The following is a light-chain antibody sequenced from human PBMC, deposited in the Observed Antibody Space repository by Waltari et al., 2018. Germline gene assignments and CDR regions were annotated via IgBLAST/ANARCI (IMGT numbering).Light chain of an antibody. Sequence: SYELTQPPSVSVSPGQTASITCSGDKLGAKYACWYQRKPGQSPVLVIYQDSKRPSGIPERFSGSNSGNTATLTISGTQAMDEADYYCQAWDSSTFVVFGGGTKLTVL. V-gene: IGLV3-1*01. CDR3: QAWDSSTFVV. J-gene: IGLJ2*01. CDR1: KLGAKY. CDR2: QDS.